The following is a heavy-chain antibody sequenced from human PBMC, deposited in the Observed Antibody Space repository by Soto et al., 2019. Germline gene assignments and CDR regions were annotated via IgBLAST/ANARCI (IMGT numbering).Heavy chain of an antibody. D-gene: IGHD3-16*01. Sequence: PSETLSLTCTVSGGSISSSSYYWGWIRQPPGKGLEWIGSIDYSGITDDTPALKSPVTTSVDTSKNEFSLRMSSVTAADTGVDDCASVWGGAFEMWGQGTMVNV. J-gene: IGHJ3*02. CDR1: GGSISSSSYY. V-gene: IGHV4-39*07. CDR2: IDYSGIT. CDR3: ASVWGGAFEM.